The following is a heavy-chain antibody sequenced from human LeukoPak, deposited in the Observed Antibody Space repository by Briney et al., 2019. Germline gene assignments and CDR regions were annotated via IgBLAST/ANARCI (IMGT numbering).Heavy chain of an antibody. V-gene: IGHV3-23*01. J-gene: IGHJ4*02. CDR2: ISTTGGNT. CDR3: AKVLYTSGWSPFDF. D-gene: IGHD6-19*01. CDR1: GFTFSTYA. Sequence: PGRSLRLSCAASGFTFSTYAMSWVRQPPGKGLEWVSAISTTGGNTYYADSVEGRFTISRDTSKNTLYLQMNSLRAEDTAIYYCAKVLYTSGWSPFDFWGQGTLVTVSS.